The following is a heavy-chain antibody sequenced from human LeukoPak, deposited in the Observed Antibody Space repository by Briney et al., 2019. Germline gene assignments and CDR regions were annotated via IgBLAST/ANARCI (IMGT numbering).Heavy chain of an antibody. CDR1: GFTFGDAW. CDR2: IQRKVDGGPT. J-gene: IGHJ4*02. V-gene: IGHV3-15*01. D-gene: IGHD6-25*01. Sequence: KPGGSLTLSCTVSGFTFGDAWMTWVRQAPGRGLEWVGRIQRKVDGGPTYFAAPVKGRFTISRDDSKNTLYLQMNSLKTEDTAVYYCSTAFTATGAAGYFDYWGQGALVTVSS. CDR3: STAFTATGAAGYFDY.